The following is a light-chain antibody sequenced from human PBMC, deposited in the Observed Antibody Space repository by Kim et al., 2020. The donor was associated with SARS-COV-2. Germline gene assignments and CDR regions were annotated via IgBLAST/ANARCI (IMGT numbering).Light chain of an antibody. V-gene: IGLV1-44*01. CDR2: SND. CDR1: NSHIGSNP. J-gene: IGLJ3*02. Sequence: GQRVTISCSGINSHIGSNPISWYQQAPGAAPKLLIYSNDQRPSGVPARFSGSKSGASASLAISGLQSEDEADYYCAVWDDSLNGRVFGGWTQLTVL. CDR3: AVWDDSLNGRV.